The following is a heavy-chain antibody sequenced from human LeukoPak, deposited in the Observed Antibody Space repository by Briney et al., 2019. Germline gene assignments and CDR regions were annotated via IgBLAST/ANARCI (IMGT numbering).Heavy chain of an antibody. Sequence: PSETLSLTCAVYGGSFSGYYWTWIRQPPGKGLEWIGEINHSGSTNYNPSLKSRVTISVDTSKNQFSLKLNSVTAADTAVYYCARHDGSGWGSFDYWGQGTLVTVSS. J-gene: IGHJ4*02. CDR1: GGSFSGYY. V-gene: IGHV4-34*01. CDR3: ARHDGSGWGSFDY. CDR2: INHSGST. D-gene: IGHD6-19*01.